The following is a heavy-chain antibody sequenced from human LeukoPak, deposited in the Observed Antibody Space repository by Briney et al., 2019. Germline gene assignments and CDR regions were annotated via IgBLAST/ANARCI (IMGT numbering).Heavy chain of an antibody. CDR3: ARGGGTTWELLDY. D-gene: IGHD1-26*01. CDR1: GYTFTSYG. V-gene: IGHV1-2*02. Sequence: ASVKVSCKASGYTFTSYGISWVRQAPGQGLEWMGWINPNSGGTNYAQKFQGRVTMTRDTSISTAYMELSRLRSDDTAVYYCARGGGTTWELLDYWGQGTLVTVSS. J-gene: IGHJ4*02. CDR2: INPNSGGT.